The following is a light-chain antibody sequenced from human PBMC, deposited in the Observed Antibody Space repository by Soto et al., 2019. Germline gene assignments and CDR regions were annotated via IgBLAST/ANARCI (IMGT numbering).Light chain of an antibody. J-gene: IGLJ3*02. CDR2: ENN. V-gene: IGLV1-51*02. CDR1: SSNIGNNY. CDR3: ETWDSSLTSGV. Sequence: QSVLTQPPSVSAAPGQKVTISCSGSSSNIGNNYVSWYQQLPGTAPKLLIYENNKRPSGIPDRFSGSKSGTSATLGITGLQTGDEADYYCETWDSSLTSGVFGGGTTLTVL.